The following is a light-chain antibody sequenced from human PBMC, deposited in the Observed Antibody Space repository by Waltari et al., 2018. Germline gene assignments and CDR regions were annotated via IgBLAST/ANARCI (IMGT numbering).Light chain of an antibody. V-gene: IGLV5-45*03. Sequence: QAVLTQPSSLSASPGASASLTCTLRSGFNVGTYKISWYQQKPGSPPQFLLRYKSDSDKQQGSGVPSRFSGSKDVSANAGILLISGLQSDDEADYYCMIWHSSAVVFGGGTKLTVL. J-gene: IGLJ2*01. CDR2: YKSDSDK. CDR3: MIWHSSAVV. CDR1: SGFNVGTYK.